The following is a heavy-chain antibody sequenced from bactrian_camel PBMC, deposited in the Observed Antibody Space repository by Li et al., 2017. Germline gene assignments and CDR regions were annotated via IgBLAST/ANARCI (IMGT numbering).Heavy chain of an antibody. CDR2: IKSDGAT. CDR1: GYPDYGEYC. D-gene: IGHD5*01. V-gene: IGHV3S53*01. Sequence: HVQLVESGGGSVEAGGSLRLSCVASGYPDYGEYCMGWFRQGAGKQREQREGIGVIKSDGATNYAHQFEGRFTISKDNAKNTLYLQMNSLKPEDTAVYYCAADCSDESNVGFNFQGQGTQVTVS. J-gene: IGHJ4*01.